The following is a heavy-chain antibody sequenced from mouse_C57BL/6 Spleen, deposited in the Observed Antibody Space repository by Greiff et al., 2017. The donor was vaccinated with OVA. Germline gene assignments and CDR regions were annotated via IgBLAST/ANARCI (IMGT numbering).Heavy chain of an antibody. CDR1: GFNIKDDY. Sequence: VQLQQSGAELVRPGASVKLSCTASGFNIKDDYMHWVKQRPEQGLEWIGWIDPENGDTEYASKFQGKATITADTSSNTAYLQLSSRTSEGTTVEYCTLITTVVEGAYWGQGTLVTVSA. J-gene: IGHJ3*01. V-gene: IGHV14-4*01. CDR2: IDPENGDT. D-gene: IGHD1-1*01. CDR3: TLITTVVEGAY.